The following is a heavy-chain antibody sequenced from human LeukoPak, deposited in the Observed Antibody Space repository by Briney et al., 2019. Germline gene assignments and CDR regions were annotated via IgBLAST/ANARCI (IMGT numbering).Heavy chain of an antibody. CDR3: ARGRQAVALRIEHFDY. CDR1: GGSISSYY. V-gene: IGHV4-59*01. J-gene: IGHJ4*02. D-gene: IGHD6-19*01. Sequence: SETLSLTCTVSGGSISSYYWRWIRQPPGKGLEWIGYIFYSGSTNYNPSLKSRVTISVDTSKNQFSLKLSSVTAADTAVYYCARGRQAVALRIEHFDYWGQGTLVTVSS. CDR2: IFYSGST.